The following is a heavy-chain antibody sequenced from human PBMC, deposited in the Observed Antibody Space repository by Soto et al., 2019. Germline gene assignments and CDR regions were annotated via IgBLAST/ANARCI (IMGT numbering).Heavy chain of an antibody. CDR2: IIPIFGKA. CDR3: ASGGEYYDENLPHYYFFGMHV. J-gene: IGHJ6*02. CDR1: GGTFSNYP. Sequence: QVQLVPSGAEVKKPGSSVKVSCKASGGTFSNYPITWVRRAPGQGLEWLGGIIPIFGKADYTQKFQGRVTITADEPTSTAYMEISSLRSEDTAVYYCASGGEYYDENLPHYYFFGMHVWGPGTTVTVSS. D-gene: IGHD3-16*01. V-gene: IGHV1-69*01.